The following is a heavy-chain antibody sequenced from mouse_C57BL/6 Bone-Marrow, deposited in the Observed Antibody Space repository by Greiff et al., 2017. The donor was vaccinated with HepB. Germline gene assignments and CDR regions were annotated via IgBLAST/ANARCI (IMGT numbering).Heavy chain of an antibody. V-gene: IGHV7-3*01. Sequence: EVMLVESGGGLVQPGGSLSLSCAASGFTFTDYYMSWVRQPPGKALEWLGFIRNKANGYTTEYSASVKGRFTISRDNSQSILYLQMKALRAEDSATYYCARYTLREGYAMDYWGQGTSVTVSS. J-gene: IGHJ4*01. CDR2: IRNKANGYTT. CDR1: GFTFTDYY. CDR3: ARYTLREGYAMDY.